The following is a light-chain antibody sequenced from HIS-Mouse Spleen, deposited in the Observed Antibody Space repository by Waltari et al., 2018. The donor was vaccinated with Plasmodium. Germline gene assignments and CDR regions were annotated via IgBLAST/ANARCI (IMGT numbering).Light chain of an antibody. CDR1: SSDVGGDNY. J-gene: IGLJ2*01. CDR3: SSYAGSNNLV. V-gene: IGLV2-8*01. Sequence: QSALTQPPSAPGSPGQSVTISCTGTSSDVGGDNYVSWYQQHPGKAPKLMIYEVSKRPSGVPDRFSGSKSGNTASLTVSGLQAEDEADYYCSSYAGSNNLVFGGGTKLTVL. CDR2: EVS.